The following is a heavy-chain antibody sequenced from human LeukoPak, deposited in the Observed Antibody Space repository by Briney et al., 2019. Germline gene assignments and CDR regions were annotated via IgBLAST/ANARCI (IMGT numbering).Heavy chain of an antibody. J-gene: IGHJ1*01. CDR3: AKEFTSYTSGWFFQH. CDR2: IYSGDIT. V-gene: IGHV3-66*02. CDR1: GFTVSSNY. Sequence: GGSLRLSCAASGFTVSSNYMSWVRQAPGKGLEWVSVIYSGDITYYADSVKGRFTISRDNSKNTVDLQMSSLRAEDTAVYYCAKEFTSYTSGWFFQHWGQGTLVTVSS. D-gene: IGHD6-13*01.